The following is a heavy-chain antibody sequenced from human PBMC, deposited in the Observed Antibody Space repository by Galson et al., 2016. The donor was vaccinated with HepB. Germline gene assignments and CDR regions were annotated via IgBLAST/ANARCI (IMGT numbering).Heavy chain of an antibody. CDR3: AKGGENWVYHYYYYGLDV. Sequence: LRLSCAGSGFNFSNYAMSWVRRAPGKGLEWVSGISGSSGSTYYADSVKGRFTISRDNSKNTLYLQMNSLRAEDTAVYYCAKGGENWVYHYYYYGLDVWGQGTTVTVSS. CDR1: GFNFSNYA. J-gene: IGHJ6*02. D-gene: IGHD7-27*01. CDR2: ISGSSGST. V-gene: IGHV3-23*01.